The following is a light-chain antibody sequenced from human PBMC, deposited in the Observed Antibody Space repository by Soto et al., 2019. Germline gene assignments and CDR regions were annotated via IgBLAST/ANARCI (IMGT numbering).Light chain of an antibody. Sequence: QSVLTQPRSVSGSPGQSVTISCTGTSSDVGSYNSVSWYQQYPGKAPKLMIYDVSKRPSGVPDRFSGSKSGNAASLTISGLQAEDEADYYCCSYAGTYTWVFGGGTKLTVL. CDR1: SSDVGSYNS. J-gene: IGLJ3*02. CDR3: CSYAGTYTWV. V-gene: IGLV2-11*01. CDR2: DVS.